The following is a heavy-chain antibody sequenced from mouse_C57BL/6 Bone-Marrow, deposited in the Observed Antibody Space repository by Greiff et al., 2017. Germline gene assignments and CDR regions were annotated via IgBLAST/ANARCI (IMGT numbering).Heavy chain of an antibody. J-gene: IGHJ1*03. CDR3: AITGGYFDV. CDR2: INPSTGGT. D-gene: IGHD4-1*01. CDR1: GYSFTGYY. V-gene: IGHV1-42*01. Sequence: VQLQQSGPELVKPGASVKISCKASGYSFTGYYMNWVKQSPEKSLEWIGGINPSTGGTTYNQKFKAKATLTVDKSSSTAYMQLKSLTSEDSAVYYCAITGGYFDVWGTGTTVTVSS.